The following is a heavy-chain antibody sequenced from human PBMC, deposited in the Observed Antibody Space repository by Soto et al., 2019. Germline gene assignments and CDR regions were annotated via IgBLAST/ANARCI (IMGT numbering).Heavy chain of an antibody. CDR3: ARGYYYGSGRYYFDY. J-gene: IGHJ4*02. D-gene: IGHD3-10*01. Sequence: LRLSCAASGFTLSSYDMHWVRQATGKGLEWVSAIGTAGDTYYPGSVKGRFTISRENAKNSLYLQMNSLRAGDTAVYYCARGYYYGSGRYYFDYWGQGTLVTVSS. CDR2: IGTAGDT. CDR1: GFTLSSYD. V-gene: IGHV3-13*01.